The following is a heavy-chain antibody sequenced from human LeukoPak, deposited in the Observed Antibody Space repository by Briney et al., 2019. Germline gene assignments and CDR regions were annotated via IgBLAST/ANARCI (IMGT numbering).Heavy chain of an antibody. CDR1: ESSFSSYS. Sequence: GGSLRLSCAASESSFSSYSMNWVRQAPGKGLEWVSYTSRSSSTIYYADSVKGRFTISRDNAKNSLYLQMNSLRAEDTAVYYCARDSEQLFDYWGQGTLVTVSS. CDR2: TSRSSSTI. D-gene: IGHD6-13*01. V-gene: IGHV3-48*01. J-gene: IGHJ4*02. CDR3: ARDSEQLFDY.